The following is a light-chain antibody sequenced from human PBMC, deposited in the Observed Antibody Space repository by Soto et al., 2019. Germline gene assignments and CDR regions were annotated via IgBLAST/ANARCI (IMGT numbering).Light chain of an antibody. V-gene: IGKV1-39*01. J-gene: IGKJ1*01. CDR3: QQSYTTPWT. CDR2: AAS. Sequence: DIQMTQSPSSLSASVGDRVTITCRASQSISRYLNWYQQKPGKAPKLLIYAASNLQSGVPSTFSGSGSGTDFTLTISSLQPEDSSTYYCQQSYTTPWTFVQGTKVDIK. CDR1: QSISRY.